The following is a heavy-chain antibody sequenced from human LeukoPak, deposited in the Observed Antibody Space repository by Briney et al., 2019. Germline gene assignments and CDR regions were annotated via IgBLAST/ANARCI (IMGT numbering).Heavy chain of an antibody. CDR2: ISGSGGST. D-gene: IGHD2-21*02. J-gene: IGHJ4*02. V-gene: IGHV3-23*01. CDR3: AKARYCGGDSCFNDY. Sequence: QPGGSLRLSCAASGFTFTTYAMSWVRQAPGKGLEWVSTISGSGGSTYYADSVKGQFTISRDNSKNTLYLQMNSLRAEDTAVYYCAKARYCGGDSCFNDYWGQGTLVTVSS. CDR1: GFTFTTYA.